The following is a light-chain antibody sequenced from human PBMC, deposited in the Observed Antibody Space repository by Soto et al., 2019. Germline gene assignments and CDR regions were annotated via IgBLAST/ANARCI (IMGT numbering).Light chain of an antibody. CDR1: QSLLFGDGHTY. J-gene: IGKJ1*01. Sequence: IVMTQSPLSLPVTPGEPASISCRSSQSLLFGDGHTYLDWYLQKPGQSRQVLIYLGSNRASGVPDRFSGSGSGTDFTLKISRVEAEDVGVYYCMQALQTPWTFGQGTKVEIK. CDR2: LGS. CDR3: MQALQTPWT. V-gene: IGKV2-28*01.